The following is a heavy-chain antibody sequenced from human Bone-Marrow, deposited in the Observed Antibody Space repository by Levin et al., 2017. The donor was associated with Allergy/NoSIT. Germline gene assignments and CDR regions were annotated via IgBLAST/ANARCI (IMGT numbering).Heavy chain of an antibody. Sequence: GGSLRLSCAASGFTFSSYGMHWVRQAPGKGLEWVAVIWYDGSNKYYADSVKGRFTISRDNSKNTLYLQMNSLRAEDTAVYYCARSTDSSGWYPEIDYWGQGTLVTVSS. CDR2: IWYDGSNK. D-gene: IGHD6-19*01. J-gene: IGHJ4*02. CDR3: ARSTDSSGWYPEIDY. V-gene: IGHV3-33*01. CDR1: GFTFSSYG.